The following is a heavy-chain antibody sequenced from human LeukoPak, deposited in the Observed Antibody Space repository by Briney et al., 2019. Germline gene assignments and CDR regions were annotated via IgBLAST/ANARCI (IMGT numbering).Heavy chain of an antibody. CDR1: GFTFSDYW. D-gene: IGHD6-13*01. J-gene: IGHJ4*02. CDR2: VNRDGSST. CDR3: ARDRSISAAGDTY. Sequence: GGSLRLSCAASGFTFSDYWMHWVRQAPGKGLVWVSRVNRDGSSTSYADSVKGRFTISRDNAKNTLSLQTNSLRAEDTAIYYCARDRSISAAGDTYWGQGTLVTVSS. V-gene: IGHV3-74*01.